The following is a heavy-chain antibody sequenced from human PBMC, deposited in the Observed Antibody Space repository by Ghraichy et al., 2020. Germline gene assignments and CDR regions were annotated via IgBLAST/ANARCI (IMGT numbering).Heavy chain of an antibody. V-gene: IGHV4-31*03. CDR2: IYYSGST. CDR3: ARANYDILTGAQGGYYYYMDV. J-gene: IGHJ6*03. D-gene: IGHD3-9*01. Sequence: SETLSLTCTVSGGSISSGGYYWSWIRQHPGKGLEWIGYIYYSGSTYYNPSLKSRVTISVDTSKNQFSLKLSSVTAADTAVYYCARANYDILTGAQGGYYYYMDVWGKGTTVTVSS. CDR1: GGSISSGGYY.